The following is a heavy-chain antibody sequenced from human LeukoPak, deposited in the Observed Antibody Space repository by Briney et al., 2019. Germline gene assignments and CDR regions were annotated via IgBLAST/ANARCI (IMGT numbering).Heavy chain of an antibody. CDR2: IYYSGST. CDR1: GGSISSYY. J-gene: IGHJ4*02. Sequence: SETLSLTCTVSGGSISSYYWSWIRQPPGKGLEWIGYIYYSGSTNYNPSLKSRVTISVDTSKNQFSLKLSSVTAADTAAYYCARVGGYSYGYLEYWGQGTLVTVSS. CDR3: ARVGGYSYGYLEY. V-gene: IGHV4-59*01. D-gene: IGHD5-18*01.